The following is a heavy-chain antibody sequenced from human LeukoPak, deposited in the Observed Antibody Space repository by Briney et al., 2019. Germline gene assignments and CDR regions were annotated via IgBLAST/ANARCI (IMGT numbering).Heavy chain of an antibody. CDR2: TKQDGSEI. D-gene: IGHD1-26*01. CDR1: GFTLSSYW. V-gene: IGHV3-7*01. CDR3: ARDKIVGATHFDY. J-gene: IGHJ4*02. Sequence: GGSLRLSCAASGFTLSSYWMSWVRQAPGKGLEWVANTKQDGSEIYYVDSVKGRFTISRDNAKNSLYLQMNSLRAEDTAVYYCARDKIVGATHFDYWGQGTLVTVSS.